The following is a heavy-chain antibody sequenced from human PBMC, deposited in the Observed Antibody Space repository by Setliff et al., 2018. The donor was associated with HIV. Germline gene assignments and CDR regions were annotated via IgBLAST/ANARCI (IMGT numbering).Heavy chain of an antibody. Sequence: ASVKVSCKASGYTFGIYDIYWVRQATGQGPEWMGWVNPDNGKTGYAQTFQGRVTMTKDTSTSTAYMELRGLRSEDTAVYYCARGGRRSYYYYFHMDVWGKGTTVTVSS. CDR2: VNPDNGKT. V-gene: IGHV1-8*02. CDR3: ARGGRRSYYYYFHMDV. CDR1: GYTFGIYD. J-gene: IGHJ6*03.